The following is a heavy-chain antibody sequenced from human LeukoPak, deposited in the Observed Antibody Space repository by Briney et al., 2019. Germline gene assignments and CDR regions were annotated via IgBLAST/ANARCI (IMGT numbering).Heavy chain of an antibody. J-gene: IGHJ5*02. D-gene: IGHD3-9*01. V-gene: IGHV4-4*07. CDR2: IYTSGST. Sequence: PSETLSLTCAVYGGSFSGYYWSWIRQPAGKGPEWIGRIYTSGSTNYNPSLKSRVTMSVDTSKNQFSLKLSSVTAADTAVYYCAREVRYFDWLLYQGNWFDPWGQGTLVTVSS. CDR1: GGSFSGYY. CDR3: AREVRYFDWLLYQGNWFDP.